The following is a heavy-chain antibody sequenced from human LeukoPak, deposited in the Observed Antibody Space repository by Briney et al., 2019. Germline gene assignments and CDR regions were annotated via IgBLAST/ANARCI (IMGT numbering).Heavy chain of an antibody. V-gene: IGHV2-70*11. CDR2: IDWDDDK. D-gene: IGHD3-10*01. CDR3: ARHRRAYYGSGHNWFDP. CDR1: GFSLSTSGMC. Sequence: ESGPTLVNPTQTLTLTCTFSGFSLSTSGMCVSWISQPPGKALEWLARIDWDDDKYYSTSLKTRLTISMDTSKNQVVLTMTNMDPVDTATYYCARHRRAYYGSGHNWFDPWGQGTLVTVSS. J-gene: IGHJ5*02.